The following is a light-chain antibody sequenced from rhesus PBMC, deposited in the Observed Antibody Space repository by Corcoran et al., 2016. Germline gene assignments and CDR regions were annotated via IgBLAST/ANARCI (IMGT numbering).Light chain of an antibody. V-gene: IGKV1-22*01. CDR3: LQYSSSPWT. CDR2: KAS. J-gene: IGKJ1*01. CDR1: QSIGSW. Sequence: DIQMTQSPSSLSASVGDTVTITCRASQSIGSWLDWYQQKPGKAPKLLISKASSLQSGVPSRLSGSGFGTNFTLTISSRQPEDFATYTCLQYSSSPWTFGQVTKVEIK.